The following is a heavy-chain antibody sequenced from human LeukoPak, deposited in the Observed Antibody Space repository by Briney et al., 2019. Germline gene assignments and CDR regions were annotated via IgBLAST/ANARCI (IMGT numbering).Heavy chain of an antibody. Sequence: LRLSCAASGFTFSDYYMSWIRQPPGKGLEWIGEINHSGSTNYNPSLKSRVTISVDTSKNQFSLKLSSVTAADTAVYYCARVAYPLEGSYYYGMDVWGQGTTVTVSS. D-gene: IGHD3-3*01. CDR3: ARVAYPLEGSYYYGMDV. J-gene: IGHJ6*02. V-gene: IGHV4-34*01. CDR1: GFTFSDYY. CDR2: INHSGST.